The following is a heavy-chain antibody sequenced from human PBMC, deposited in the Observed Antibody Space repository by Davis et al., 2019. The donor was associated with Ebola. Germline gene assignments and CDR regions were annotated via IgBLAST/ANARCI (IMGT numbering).Heavy chain of an antibody. CDR2: INHSGST. V-gene: IGHV4-34*01. CDR1: GGSFSGYY. Sequence: MPGGSLRLSCAVYGGSFSGYYWSWIRQPPGKGLEWIGEINHSGSTNYNPSLKSRVTISVDTSKNQFSLKLSSVTAADTAVYYCARERGYTVTQGRFDYWGQGTLVTVSS. CDR3: ARERGYTVTQGRFDY. J-gene: IGHJ4*02. D-gene: IGHD4-17*01.